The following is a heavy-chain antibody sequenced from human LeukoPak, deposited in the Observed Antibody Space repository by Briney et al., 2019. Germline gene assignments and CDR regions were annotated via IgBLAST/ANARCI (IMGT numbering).Heavy chain of an antibody. J-gene: IGHJ3*02. Sequence: GASVKVSCKASGYIFTGYYMHWVRQAPGQGLEWMGWINPNSGDTNYAQKFQGRVTMTRDTSVSTAYMELSRLRSDDTAVYYCARDWYHYDYVWAPEEIEMDDAFDIWGQGTMVTVSS. D-gene: IGHD3-16*01. CDR1: GYIFTGYY. V-gene: IGHV1-2*02. CDR2: INPNSGDT. CDR3: ARDWYHYDYVWAPEEIEMDDAFDI.